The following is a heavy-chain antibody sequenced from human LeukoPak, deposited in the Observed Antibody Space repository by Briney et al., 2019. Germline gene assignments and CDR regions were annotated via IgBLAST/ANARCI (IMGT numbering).Heavy chain of an antibody. CDR3: ARGGSTGGSWYFDY. Sequence: ASVKVSCKASGYTFTSYGISWVRQAPGQGLEWMGWINAGNGNTKYSQEFQGRVTITRDTSASTAYMELSSLRSEDMAVYYCARGGSTGGSWYFDYWGQGTLVTVSS. J-gene: IGHJ4*02. CDR1: GYTFTSYG. D-gene: IGHD2-15*01. V-gene: IGHV1-3*03. CDR2: INAGNGNT.